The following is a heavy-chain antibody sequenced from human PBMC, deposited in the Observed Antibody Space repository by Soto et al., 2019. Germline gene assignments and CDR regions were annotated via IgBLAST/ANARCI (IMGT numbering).Heavy chain of an antibody. J-gene: IGHJ4*02. CDR2: ISFEGSYK. CDR1: GFAIRSNA. D-gene: IGHD6-13*01. V-gene: IGHV3-30*04. CDR3: VRAPGIAAAGSSQGVL. Sequence: QVQLVESGGGVVQPGRSLRLSCEASGFAIRSNAIHWVRQAPGKGLEWVAVISFEGSYKYYADSVKGRFTVSRDNSKNTVSLQMDSLTGADSASYYCVRAPGIAAAGSSQGVLWGQGTLVTVSS.